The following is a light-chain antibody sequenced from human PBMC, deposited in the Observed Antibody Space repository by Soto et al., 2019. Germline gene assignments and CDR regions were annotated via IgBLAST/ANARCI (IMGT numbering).Light chain of an antibody. CDR1: QNINTW. J-gene: IGKJ1*01. CDR2: AAS. Sequence: DIQMTQSPSTLSASVGDRVTITCRTSQNINTWLAWYHQKAGKAPKLIIHAASSLYTGVPSRFSGSGSGTEFTLTITSLQPDDFATYHCQQYNSSPWTFGQGTKVEIK. CDR3: QQYNSSPWT. V-gene: IGKV1-5*01.